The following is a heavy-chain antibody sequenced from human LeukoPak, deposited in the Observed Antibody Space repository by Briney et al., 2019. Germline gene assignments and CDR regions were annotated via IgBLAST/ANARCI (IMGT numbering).Heavy chain of an antibody. J-gene: IGHJ5*02. V-gene: IGHV4-34*01. CDR1: GGSFSGYY. CDR2: INHSGST. Sequence: ASETLSLTCAVYGGSFSGYYWSWIRQPPGKGLEWIGEINHSGSTNYNPSLKSRVTISVDTSKNQFSLKLSSVTAADTAVYYCARHRPPGGYCSSTSCPRDWFDPWGQGTLVTVSS. CDR3: ARHRPPGGYCSSTSCPRDWFDP. D-gene: IGHD2-2*01.